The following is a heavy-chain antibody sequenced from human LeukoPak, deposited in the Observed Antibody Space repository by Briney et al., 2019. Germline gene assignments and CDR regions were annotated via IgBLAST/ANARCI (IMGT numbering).Heavy chain of an antibody. Sequence: SGTLRLTCAVSGGSFSGYYMSWIRQAPGKGLEWIGEINHSGSTNYNPSLKSRVTISVDTSKNQFSLKLSTVTAADTAVYYCAGGADDYGDYYFFDYWGQGTLVTVSS. CDR2: INHSGST. V-gene: IGHV4-34*01. CDR3: AGGADDYGDYYFFDY. D-gene: IGHD4-17*01. CDR1: GGSFSGYY. J-gene: IGHJ4*02.